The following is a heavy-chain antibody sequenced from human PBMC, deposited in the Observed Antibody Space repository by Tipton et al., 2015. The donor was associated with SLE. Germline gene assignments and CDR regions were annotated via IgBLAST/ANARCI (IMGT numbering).Heavy chain of an antibody. CDR1: GGSFSDYY. CDR2: INHSGST. V-gene: IGHV4-34*01. CDR3: ARVGFYFDY. D-gene: IGHD1-26*01. J-gene: IGHJ4*02. Sequence: TLSLTCAVYGGSFSDYYWSWIRQPPGKGLEWIGEINHSGSTNYNPSLKSRVTISVDTSKKQFSLKLSSVTAADTAVYYCARVGFYFDYWGQGTLVTVSS.